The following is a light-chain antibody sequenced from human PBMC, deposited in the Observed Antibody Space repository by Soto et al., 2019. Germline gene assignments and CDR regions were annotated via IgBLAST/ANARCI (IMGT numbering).Light chain of an antibody. J-gene: IGKJ1*01. CDR3: QQYGTSPWT. V-gene: IGKV3-20*01. CDR2: GAS. Sequence: EIVLTQSPGTLSLSPGERATLSCRASQSVSSSYLAWYQQKPGQAPRLVIYGASTRATGIPDRFSGSGSGTDLTLTISRLEPEDFAVYYCQQYGTSPWTFGQGTKVEFK. CDR1: QSVSSSY.